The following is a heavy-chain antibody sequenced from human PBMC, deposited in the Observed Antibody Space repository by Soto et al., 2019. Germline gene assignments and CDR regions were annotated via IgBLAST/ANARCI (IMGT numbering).Heavy chain of an antibody. CDR3: AREGYDSSGYYALEDY. CDR2: VSGSGGTT. Sequence: EVQLWESGGSLVQPGGSLRLSCAASGFTLGNFAMTWVRQSPGKGLEWVSAVSGSGGTTYYADSVKGRFTISRDNSKNTLYLQMNSLRAEDTAVYYCAREGYDSSGYYALEDYWGQGTLVTVSS. CDR1: GFTLGNFA. D-gene: IGHD3-22*01. V-gene: IGHV3-23*01. J-gene: IGHJ4*02.